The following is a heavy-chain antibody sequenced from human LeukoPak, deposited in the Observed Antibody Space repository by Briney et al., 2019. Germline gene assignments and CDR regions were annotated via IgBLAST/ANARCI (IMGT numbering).Heavy chain of an antibody. D-gene: IGHD6-13*01. J-gene: IGHJ6*02. Sequence: GGSLRLSCAASGFTFSSYGMHWVRQAPGKGLEWVAVIWYDGSNKYYADSVKGRFTISRDNSKNTLYLQMNSLRAEDTAVYYCARDLVAAAGTPNYYYGMDVWGQGTTVTVSS. CDR1: GFTFSSYG. CDR3: ARDLVAAAGTPNYYYGMDV. V-gene: IGHV3-33*01. CDR2: IWYDGSNK.